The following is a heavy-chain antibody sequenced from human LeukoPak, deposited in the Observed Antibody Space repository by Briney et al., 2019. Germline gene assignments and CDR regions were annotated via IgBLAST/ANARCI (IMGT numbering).Heavy chain of an antibody. CDR2: ISGSGTYM. CDR1: GFSLSKYW. J-gene: IGHJ3*02. D-gene: IGHD1-20*01. CDR3: ARVLDITGTIFDAFDI. Sequence: GGSLRLSCAASGFSLSKYWIHWVRQAPGEGLEWVSSISGSGTYMYYADSLKGRFTISRDNAKNSLYLQMNSLRAEDTAVYYCARVLDITGTIFDAFDIWGQGTMVTVSS. V-gene: IGHV3-21*01.